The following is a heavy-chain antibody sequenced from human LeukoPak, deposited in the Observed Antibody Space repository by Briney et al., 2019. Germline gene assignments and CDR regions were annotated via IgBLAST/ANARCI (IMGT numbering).Heavy chain of an antibody. CDR1: GFTFSSYG. CDR2: IRYDGSNK. Sequence: GGSLRLSCAASGFTFSSYGMHWVRQAPGKGLEWVAFIRYDGSNKYYADSVKGRFTISRDNSKNTLYLQMNSLRAEDTAVYYCAKEPARNSKYSYALDYYYYMDVWGKGTTVTVSS. D-gene: IGHD5-18*01. V-gene: IGHV3-30*02. J-gene: IGHJ6*03. CDR3: AKEPARNSKYSYALDYYYYMDV.